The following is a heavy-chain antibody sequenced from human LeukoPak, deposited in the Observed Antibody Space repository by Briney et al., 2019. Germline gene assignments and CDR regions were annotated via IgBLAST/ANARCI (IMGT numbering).Heavy chain of an antibody. CDR3: ARSGSYSSFSDY. CDR1: GGSISSGGYY. CDR2: INHSGST. D-gene: IGHD1-26*01. V-gene: IGHV4-30-2*01. Sequence: SQTLSLTCTVSGGSISSGGYYWSWIRQPPGKGLEWIGEINHSGSTNYNPSLKSRVTISVDTSKNQFSLKLSSVTAADTAVYYCARSGSYSSFSDYWGQGTLVTVSS. J-gene: IGHJ4*02.